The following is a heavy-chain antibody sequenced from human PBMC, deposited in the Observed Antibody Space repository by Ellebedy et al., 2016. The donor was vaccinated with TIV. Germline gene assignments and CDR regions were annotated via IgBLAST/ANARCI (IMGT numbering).Heavy chain of an antibody. J-gene: IGHJ4*02. CDR2: IYYSGAT. V-gene: IGHV4-61*01. CDR1: GGSVSSSYY. CDR3: ARLGSTGHFDY. Sequence: MPGGSLRLSCAVSGGSVSSSYYWNWIWQPPGKGLEWIGYIYYSGATNYNPSLKSRVTISVDTSESQFSLKVTSVTAADTAVYYCARLGSTGHFDYWGQGTLVTVSS. D-gene: IGHD4-17*01.